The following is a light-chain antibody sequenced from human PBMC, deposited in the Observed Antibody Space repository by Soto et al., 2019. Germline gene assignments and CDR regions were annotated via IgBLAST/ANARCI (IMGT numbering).Light chain of an antibody. CDR3: QQRSNWPPT. CDR1: QSVSSY. V-gene: IGKV3-11*01. Sequence: EIVLTQSPATLSLSPGERATLSCRASQSVSSYLAWYQQKPGQAPRLLIYDASNRATGIPARFGGSGSGTDLTLTISSLEPEDFAVYYCQQRSNWPPTFGQGTRLEIK. J-gene: IGKJ5*01. CDR2: DAS.